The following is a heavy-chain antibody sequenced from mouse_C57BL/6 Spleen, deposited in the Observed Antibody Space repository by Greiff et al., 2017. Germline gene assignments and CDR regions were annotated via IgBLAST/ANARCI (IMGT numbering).Heavy chain of an antibody. D-gene: IGHD2-4*01. CDR3: AKENYDYGSYWYFDV. CDR1: GYTFTSYW. J-gene: IGHJ1*03. Sequence: QVQLQQPGTELVKPGASVKLSCKASGYTFTSYWMPWVKQRPGQGLEWIGNINPSNGGTNYNEKFKSKATLTVDKSSSTAYMQLSSLTSEDSAVYYCAKENYDYGSYWYFDVWGTGTTVTVSS. CDR2: INPSNGGT. V-gene: IGHV1-53*01.